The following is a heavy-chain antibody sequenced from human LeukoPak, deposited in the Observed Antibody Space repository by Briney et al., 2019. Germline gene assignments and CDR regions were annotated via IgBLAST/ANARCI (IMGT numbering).Heavy chain of an antibody. D-gene: IGHD6-19*01. J-gene: IGHJ4*02. CDR1: GYSFSSGYY. V-gene: IGHV4-38-2*01. Sequence: SETLSLTCAVSGYSFSSGYYWGWIRPPPGEGLEWIGSIYHSGSTYYNPSLKSRVTIPVDTSKNQFSLKLSSVTAADTAVYYCARRTYSSGGIDYWGQGTLVSVSS. CDR2: IYHSGST. CDR3: ARRTYSSGGIDY.